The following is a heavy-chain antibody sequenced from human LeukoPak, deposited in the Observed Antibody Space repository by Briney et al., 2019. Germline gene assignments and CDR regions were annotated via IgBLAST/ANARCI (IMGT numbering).Heavy chain of an antibody. V-gene: IGHV4-30-2*01. D-gene: IGHD6-6*01. CDR2: IYHSGST. Sequence: PSETLSLTCTVSGGSISSGGYYWSWIRQPPGKGLEWIGYIYHSGSTYYNPSLKSRVTISVDRSKNQFSLKLSSVTAADTAVYYCARASYSSSSQFDYWGQGTLVTVSS. J-gene: IGHJ4*02. CDR1: GGSISSGGYY. CDR3: ARASYSSSSQFDY.